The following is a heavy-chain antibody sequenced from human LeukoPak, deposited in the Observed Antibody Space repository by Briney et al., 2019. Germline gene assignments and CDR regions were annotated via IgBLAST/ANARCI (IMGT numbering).Heavy chain of an antibody. D-gene: IGHD4-11*01. CDR2: ISSSGSTI. CDR3: ATTTVTTGDAFDI. V-gene: IGHV3-48*04. CDR1: GFTLNSYS. Sequence: GGSLRLSCAASGFTLNSYSMNWVRQTPGKGLEWVSYISSSGSTIYYADSVKGRFTISRDNAKNSLYLQMNSLRAEDTAVYYCATTTVTTGDAFDIWGQGTMVTVSS. J-gene: IGHJ3*02.